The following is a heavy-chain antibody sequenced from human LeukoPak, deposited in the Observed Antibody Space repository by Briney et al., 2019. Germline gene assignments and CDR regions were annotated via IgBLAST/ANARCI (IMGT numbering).Heavy chain of an antibody. V-gene: IGHV3-30*18. J-gene: IGHJ4*02. CDR1: GFTFSSYG. CDR2: ISYDGSNK. Sequence: GGSLRLSCAASGFTFSSYGMHWVRQAPGKGLERVAVISYDGSNKYYADSVKGRFTISRDNSKNTLYLQMNSLRAEDTAVYYCAKEGITMVRGAFDYWGQGTLVTVSS. D-gene: IGHD3-10*01. CDR3: AKEGITMVRGAFDY.